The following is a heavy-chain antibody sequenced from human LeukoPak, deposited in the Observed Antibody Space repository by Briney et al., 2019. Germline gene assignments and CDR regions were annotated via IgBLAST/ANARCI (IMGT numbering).Heavy chain of an antibody. CDR3: ACREGSCCSSSCFYH. CDR1: GFTFSSYA. CDR2: ITSSGSKT. D-gene: IGHD2-2*01. J-gene: IGHJ5*02. V-gene: IGHV3-23*01. Sequence: GGSLRLSCAASGFTFSSYAMGWVRQAPGKGLEWVSAITSSGSKTAYADSVKGRFTTSRDNSKNTVYLQMNNLRVEDTAVYYCACREGSCCSSSCFYHWGQGTLVTVSS.